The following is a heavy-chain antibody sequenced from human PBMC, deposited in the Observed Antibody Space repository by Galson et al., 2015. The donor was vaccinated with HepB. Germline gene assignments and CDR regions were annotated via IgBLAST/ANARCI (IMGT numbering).Heavy chain of an antibody. J-gene: IGHJ4*02. CDR3: ATDHGYAYGHGY. V-gene: IGHV1-24*01. Sequence: SCKVSGYSLTELSMHWVRQAPGKGLEWMGGFDPKDGETIYAQKFQGRVTMTEDTSTDTAYMELSSLRSEDTAVYYCATDHGYAYGHGYWGQGTLVIVSS. D-gene: IGHD5-18*01. CDR1: GYSLTELS. CDR2: FDPKDGET.